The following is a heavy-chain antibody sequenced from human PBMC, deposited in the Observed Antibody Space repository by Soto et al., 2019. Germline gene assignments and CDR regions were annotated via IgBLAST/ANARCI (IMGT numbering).Heavy chain of an antibody. J-gene: IGHJ4*02. CDR1: GGSISSGGYY. Sequence: SETLSLTCTVSGGSISSGGYYWSWIRQHPGKGLEWIGYIYYSGSTYYNPSLKSRVTISVDTSKNQFSLKLSSVTAADTAVYYCARSGYCSGGSCYAIPYFDYWGQGTLVTVSS. D-gene: IGHD2-15*01. CDR2: IYYSGST. CDR3: ARSGYCSGGSCYAIPYFDY. V-gene: IGHV4-31*03.